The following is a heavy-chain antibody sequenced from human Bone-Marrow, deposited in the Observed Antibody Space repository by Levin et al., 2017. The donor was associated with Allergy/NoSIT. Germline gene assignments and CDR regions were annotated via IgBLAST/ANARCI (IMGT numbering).Heavy chain of an antibody. CDR1: GFTFSSYS. CDR3: ARDTPRSRYCSGGSCYPRVVGMDV. V-gene: IGHV3-21*01. Sequence: PGESLKISCAASGFTFSSYSMNWVRQAPGKGLEWVSSISSSSSYIYYADSVKGRFTISRDNAKNSLYLQMNSLRAEDTAVYYCARDTPRSRYCSGGSCYPRVVGMDVWGQGTTVTVSS. CDR2: ISSSSSYI. J-gene: IGHJ6*02. D-gene: IGHD2-15*01.